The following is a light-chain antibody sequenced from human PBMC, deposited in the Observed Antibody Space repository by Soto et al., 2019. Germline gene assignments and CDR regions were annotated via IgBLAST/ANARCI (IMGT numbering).Light chain of an antibody. J-gene: IGKJ5*01. V-gene: IGKV3-20*01. CDR1: QTVRSN. CDR2: GAS. CDR3: QQYGSSPIT. Sequence: EFAWTQTPATVSLSPRDKATLSCMASQTVRSNLAWYQQKPGQAPRLLIYGASSRATGIPDRFSGSGSGTDFTLTISRLEPEDFAVYYCQQYGSSPITFGQGTRLDIK.